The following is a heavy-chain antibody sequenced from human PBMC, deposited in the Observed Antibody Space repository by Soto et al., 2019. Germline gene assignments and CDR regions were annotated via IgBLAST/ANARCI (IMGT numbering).Heavy chain of an antibody. D-gene: IGHD2-15*01. CDR3: VRDLLYCYGGTCYSVLDS. Sequence: GGSLRLSCAASGFTFSSRWMNWVRQAPGKALEWVANIKHDGGEKNYVDSVKGRFTISRDNAKNSLLLQMNNLRAEDTAVYYCVRDLLYCYGGTCYSVLDSWGQGSLVTGSS. J-gene: IGHJ5*01. CDR2: IKHDGGEK. CDR1: GFTFSSRW. V-gene: IGHV3-7*03.